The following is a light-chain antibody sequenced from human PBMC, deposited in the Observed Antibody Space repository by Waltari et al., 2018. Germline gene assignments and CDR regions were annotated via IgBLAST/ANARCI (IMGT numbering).Light chain of an antibody. J-gene: IGLJ2*01. CDR1: SSDIGSYNY. CDR2: AVT. V-gene: IGLV2-14*03. Sequence: QSALTQPASVSGSPGQSIPISCTGTSSDIGSYNYVSWYQQTPGKAPKLIIFAVTNRPSRVASRFAGSKSGITASLIISGLQGEDEDDYYCSSYMDTTALELFGGGTSLTVL. CDR3: SSYMDTTALEL.